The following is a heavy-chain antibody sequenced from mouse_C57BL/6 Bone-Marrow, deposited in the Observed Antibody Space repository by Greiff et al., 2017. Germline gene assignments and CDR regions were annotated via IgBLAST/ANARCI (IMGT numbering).Heavy chain of an antibody. CDR1: GYTFTSYW. CDR3: SRGYGGV. J-gene: IGHJ3*02. CDR2: INPSSGYT. Sequence: QVQLKESGAELVKPGASVKLSCKASGYTFTSYWMHWVKQRPGQGLEWIGYINPSSGYTKYKQKFKGSVTLTADKSSSTAYMQLSSLTYEDSAVYYFSRGYGGVWGQGTLVTVSA. D-gene: IGHD1-1*01. V-gene: IGHV1-7*01.